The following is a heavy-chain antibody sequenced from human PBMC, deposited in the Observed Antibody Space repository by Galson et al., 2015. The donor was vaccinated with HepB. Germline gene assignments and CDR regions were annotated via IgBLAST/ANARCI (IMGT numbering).Heavy chain of an antibody. CDR1: GFTFSSYW. CDR2: VKQDGSEK. V-gene: IGHV3-7*03. CDR3: ARVRSGYTRSFDY. J-gene: IGHJ4*02. Sequence: SLRLSCAASGFTFSSYWMSWVRQAPGKGLEWVANVKQDGSEKYYVDSVKGRFTISRDNAKNSLYLQMNSLRAEDTAVYYCARVRSGYTRSFDYWGQGTLVTVSS. D-gene: IGHD5-18*01.